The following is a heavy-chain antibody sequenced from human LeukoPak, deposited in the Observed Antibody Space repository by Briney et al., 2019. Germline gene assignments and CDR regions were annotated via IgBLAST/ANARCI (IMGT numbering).Heavy chain of an antibody. J-gene: IGHJ4*02. Sequence: GGSLRLSCAASGFTFSSYAMSWVRQAPGKGLEWVSDISGSGDNTYYTDSVKGRFTISRDNSKNTLYLQMNSLRAEDTAVYYCAKARIPSGNGYYSDWGQGTRVTVSS. CDR1: GFTFSSYA. CDR2: ISGSGDNT. CDR3: AKARIPSGNGYYSD. D-gene: IGHD3-22*01. V-gene: IGHV3-23*01.